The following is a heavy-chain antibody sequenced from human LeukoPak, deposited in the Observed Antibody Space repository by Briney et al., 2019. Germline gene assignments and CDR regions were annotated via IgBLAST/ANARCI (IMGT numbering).Heavy chain of an antibody. CDR1: GFTFSSYA. CDR2: ISGSGGST. CDR3: ATSLNSVLLWSGESPYYYYGMDV. J-gene: IGHJ6*02. V-gene: IGHV3-23*01. D-gene: IGHD3-10*01. Sequence: PGGSLRLSCAASGFTFSSYAMSWVRQAPGKGLEWVSAISGSGGSTYYADSVKGRFTISRDNSKNTLYLRMNSLRAEDTAVYYCATSLNSVLLWSGESPYYYYGMDVWGQGTTVTVSS.